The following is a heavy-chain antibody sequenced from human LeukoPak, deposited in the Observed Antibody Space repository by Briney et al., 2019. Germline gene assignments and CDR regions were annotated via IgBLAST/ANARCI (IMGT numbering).Heavy chain of an antibody. V-gene: IGHV1-46*01. D-gene: IGHD6-13*01. CDR3: ARTVGYSSSWYGREFDY. CDR2: INPSGGST. J-gene: IGHJ4*02. CDR1: GYTFTSYY. Sequence: ASVKVSCKASGYTFTSYYMHWVRQAPGQGLEWMGIINPSGGSTSYAQKFQGRVTMTRDMSTSTVYMELSSLRSEDTAVYYCARTVGYSSSWYGREFDYWGQGTLVTVSS.